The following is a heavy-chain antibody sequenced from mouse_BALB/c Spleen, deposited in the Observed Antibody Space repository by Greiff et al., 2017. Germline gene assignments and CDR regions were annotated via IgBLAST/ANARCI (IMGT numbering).Heavy chain of an antibody. CDR2: INPSNGRT. CDR1: GYTFTSYW. D-gene: IGHD4-1*01. CDR3: AKLGAY. J-gene: IGHJ3*01. Sequence: VQLQESGAELVKPGASVKLSCKASGYTFTSYWMHWVKQRPGQGLEWIGEINPSNGRTNYNEKFKSKATLTVDKSSSTAYMQLSSLTSEDSAVYYCAKLGAYWGQGTLVTVSA. V-gene: IGHV1S81*02.